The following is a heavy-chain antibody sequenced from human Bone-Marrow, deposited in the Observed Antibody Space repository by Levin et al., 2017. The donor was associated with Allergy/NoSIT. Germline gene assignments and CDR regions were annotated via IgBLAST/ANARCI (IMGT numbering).Heavy chain of an antibody. CDR3: TTEHVTVAGNLY. CDR2: IKSNTDGGTT. Sequence: PGGSLRLSCAASGFIFSNAWMSWVRQAPGKGLEWIGQIKSNTDGGTTDFAAPVKGRFTISRDDSKNTLYLQMNSLKTEDTAVYFCTTEHVTVAGNLYWGQGTLVTVSS. V-gene: IGHV3-15*01. D-gene: IGHD6-19*01. CDR1: GFIFSNAW. J-gene: IGHJ4*02.